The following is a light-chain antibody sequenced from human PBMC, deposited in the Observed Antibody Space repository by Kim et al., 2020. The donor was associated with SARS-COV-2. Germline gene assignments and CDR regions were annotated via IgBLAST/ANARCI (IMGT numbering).Light chain of an antibody. Sequence: SPGQTATITCSGDALPKQYAYWYQQKPGQAPVLLITKDTERSSGTPERFSGSTSGTTVTLTISGVQAEDEADYYCKSADSSGTYRVFGGGTKLTVL. CDR2: KDT. J-gene: IGLJ3*02. V-gene: IGLV3-25*03. CDR3: KSADSSGTYRV. CDR1: ALPKQY.